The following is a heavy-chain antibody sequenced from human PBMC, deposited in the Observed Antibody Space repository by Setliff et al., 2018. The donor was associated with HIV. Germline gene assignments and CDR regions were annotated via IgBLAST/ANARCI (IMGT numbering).Heavy chain of an antibody. J-gene: IGHJ4*02. V-gene: IGHV1-2*06. CDR3: AKNGGEVY. Sequence: ASVKVSCKASGYAFTGYYIHWVRQAPGQGLEWMGRINPNSGGTNCAQKFQGRVTMTRDTFISTAYMELSRLTSEDTAVYYCAKNGGEVYWGQGTLVTVSA. D-gene: IGHD2-21*01. CDR2: INPNSGGT. CDR1: GYAFTGYY.